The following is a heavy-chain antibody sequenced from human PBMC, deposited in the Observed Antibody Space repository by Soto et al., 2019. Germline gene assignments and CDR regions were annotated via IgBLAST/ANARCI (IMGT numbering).Heavy chain of an antibody. Sequence: EVQLVESGGGLVQPGGSLRLSCEASGFTFRNYDMHWVRQGTGKGLEWVSGISAAGDPDYADSVEGQFTISRENAQNSFFLQMNSLRGGDTAVYYCARTDRDFYGLDVWGQGTTVIVSS. CDR1: GFTFRNYD. CDR3: ARTDRDFYGLDV. CDR2: ISAAGDP. J-gene: IGHJ6*02. V-gene: IGHV3-13*05.